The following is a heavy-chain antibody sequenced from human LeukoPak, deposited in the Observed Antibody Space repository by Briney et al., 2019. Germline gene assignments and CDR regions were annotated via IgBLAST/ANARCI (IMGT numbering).Heavy chain of an antibody. CDR2: IYYSGST. V-gene: IGHV4-59*11. D-gene: IGHD2-21*02. CDR1: GGSISSHY. CDR3: ARVGDWPLIDY. J-gene: IGHJ4*02. Sequence: SETLSLTCTVSGGSISSHYWSWIRQPPGKGLEWIGYIYYSGSTNYNPSLKSRVTISVDTSKNQFSLKLSSVTAADTDVYYCARVGDWPLIDYWGQGTLVTVSS.